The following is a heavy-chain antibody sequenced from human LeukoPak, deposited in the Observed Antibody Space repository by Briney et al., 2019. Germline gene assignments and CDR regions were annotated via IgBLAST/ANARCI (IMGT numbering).Heavy chain of an antibody. V-gene: IGHV3-69-1*01. CDR3: AREGTSFYDLDV. CDR2: ISSGSKT. D-gene: IGHD3-10*01. CDR1: GFTFSIYN. J-gene: IGHJ6*02. Sequence: RSGGSLRLSCAASGFTFSIYNINWVRQAPGKGLEWVSSISSGSKTYYADSVKGRFTISRDKAEKSLYLQMNSLRDEDTAVYYCAREGTSFYDLDVWGQGTTVTVSS.